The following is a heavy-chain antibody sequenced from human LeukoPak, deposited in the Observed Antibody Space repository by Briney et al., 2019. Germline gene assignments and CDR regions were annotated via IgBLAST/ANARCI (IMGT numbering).Heavy chain of an antibody. V-gene: IGHV3-23*01. CDR1: GFPFSSHA. D-gene: IGHD2-15*01. J-gene: IGHJ5*02. Sequence: GGSLRLSGAASGFPFSSHAMSWVRHPPGKGLGWVAAISNGKTYYADSVRGRFAISRDDSTNTVYLHMNSLRDEDTALYHCVREAGYCAPVCVKTNWFDPWGQGTLVTVSS. CDR2: ISNGKT. CDR3: VREAGYCAPVCVKTNWFDP.